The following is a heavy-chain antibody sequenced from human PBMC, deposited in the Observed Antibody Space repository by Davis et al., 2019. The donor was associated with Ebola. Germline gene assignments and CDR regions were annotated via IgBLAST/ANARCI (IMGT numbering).Heavy chain of an antibody. Sequence: MPSETLSLTCTVSGGSISSSSYYWGWIRQPPGKGLEWIGSIYYSGSYYYNPSLKSRVTISVDTSQNQFSLKLISVTAADTAVYYCARGRRYSYGPPRYWGQGTLVTVSS. J-gene: IGHJ4*02. V-gene: IGHV4-39*01. D-gene: IGHD5-18*01. CDR2: IYYSGSY. CDR1: GGSISSSSYY. CDR3: ARGRRYSYGPPRY.